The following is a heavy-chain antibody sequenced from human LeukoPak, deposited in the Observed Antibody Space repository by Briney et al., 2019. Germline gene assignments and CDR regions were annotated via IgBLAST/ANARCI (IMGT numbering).Heavy chain of an antibody. D-gene: IGHD3-22*01. CDR3: ARVHPDYYDSSGYRPDFDY. CDR2: INPNSGGT. Sequence: ASVKVSCKASGYTFTGYYMHWVRQAPGQGLEWKGWINPNSGGTNYAQKFQGRVTMTRDTSISTAYMELSRLRSDDTAVYYCARVHPDYYDSSGYRPDFDYWGQGTLVTVSS. CDR1: GYTFTGYY. V-gene: IGHV1-2*02. J-gene: IGHJ4*02.